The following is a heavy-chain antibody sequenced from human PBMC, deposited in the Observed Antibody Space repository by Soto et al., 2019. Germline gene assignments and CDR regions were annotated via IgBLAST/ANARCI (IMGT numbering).Heavy chain of an antibody. CDR1: GYTFTSYD. D-gene: IGHD3-10*01. CDR2: MNPNSGKT. V-gene: IGHV1-8*01. J-gene: IGHJ5*02. CDR3: ARGAGVS. Sequence: QVQLVQSGAEVKKPGASVKVSCKASGYTFTSYDINWVRQAAGQGLEWMGWMNPNSGKTGYAQKXQXRXXMTRDTSINTAYMELSSLRSEDTAMYYCARGAGVSWGQGTLVTVSS.